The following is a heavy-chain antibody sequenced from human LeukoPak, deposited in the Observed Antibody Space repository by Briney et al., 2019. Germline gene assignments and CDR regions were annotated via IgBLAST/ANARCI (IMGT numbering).Heavy chain of an antibody. CDR1: GYSSTSYW. J-gene: IGHJ4*02. D-gene: IGHD6-13*01. V-gene: IGHV5-51*01. Sequence: GESLKISCKGSGYSSTSYWIGWVRQMPGKGLEWMGTIYPGDSDTRYSPSFQGQVTISADKSISTAYLQWISLKASDTAMYYCARPGAYSSSWYDYWGQGTLVTVSS. CDR3: ARPGAYSSSWYDY. CDR2: IYPGDSDT.